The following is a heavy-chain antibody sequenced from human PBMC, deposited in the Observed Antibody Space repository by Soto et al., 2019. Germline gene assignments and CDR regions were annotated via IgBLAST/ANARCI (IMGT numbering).Heavy chain of an antibody. CDR3: ARPLRNYDSSGFPDS. CDR1: GGSISSSNW. CDR2: IYHSGST. V-gene: IGHV4-4*02. Sequence: QVQLQESGPGLVKPSGTLSLTCAVSGGSISSSNWWSWVRQPPGKGLEWIGEIYHSGSTNYNPSLKGRVTISVDKSKNQFSLKLNSVTAADTAVYYCARPLRNYDSSGFPDSWGQGTLVTVSS. J-gene: IGHJ4*02. D-gene: IGHD3-22*01.